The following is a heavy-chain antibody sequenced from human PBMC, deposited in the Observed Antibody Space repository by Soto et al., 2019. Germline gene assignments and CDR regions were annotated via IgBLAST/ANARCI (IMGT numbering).Heavy chain of an antibody. Sequence: SETLSLTCTVSGGSISNYYWNWIRQSPGKGLEWIGYIYSSGSTHYNPSLQNRVTISIDTSKNQVSLKVNSVTAADTAVYYWARDYGDYSFFFDYWGQGARVTVSS. J-gene: IGHJ4*02. CDR1: GGSISNYY. D-gene: IGHD4-17*01. CDR3: ARDYGDYSFFFDY. CDR2: IYSSGST. V-gene: IGHV4-59*01.